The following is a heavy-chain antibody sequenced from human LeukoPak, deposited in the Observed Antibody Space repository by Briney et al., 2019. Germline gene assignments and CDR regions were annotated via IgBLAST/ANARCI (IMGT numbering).Heavy chain of an antibody. J-gene: IGHJ4*02. CDR3: ASDKGDYHTSGSLFVF. D-gene: IGHD3-22*01. Sequence: ASVKVSCKASGYTVTSYYMHWVRQAPGQGLEWMGILNPGGSSSYAQKFQGRATLTRATSTSTVYMELSSLRSEDTAVYYCASDKGDYHTSGSLFVFGGQGALVTVSS. V-gene: IGHV1-46*01. CDR1: GYTVTSYY. CDR2: LNPGGSS.